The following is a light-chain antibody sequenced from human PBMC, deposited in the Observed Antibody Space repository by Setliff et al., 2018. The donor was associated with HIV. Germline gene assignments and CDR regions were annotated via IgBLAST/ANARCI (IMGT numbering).Light chain of an antibody. J-gene: IGLJ1*01. V-gene: IGLV1-40*01. Sequence: SALTQPPSVSGAPGQRVTISCTGSSSNIGAHYDVHWYQQLPGTAPKLLIYGNNNRPSGVPDRFSGSKSGTSASLAITGLQAEDEADYYCQSYDSSLSGYVFGTGTKVTVL. CDR2: GNN. CDR1: SSNIGAHYD. CDR3: QSYDSSLSGYV.